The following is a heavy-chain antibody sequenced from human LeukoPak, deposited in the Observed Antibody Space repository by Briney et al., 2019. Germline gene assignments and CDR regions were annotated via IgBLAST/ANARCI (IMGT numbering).Heavy chain of an antibody. V-gene: IGHV3-23*01. CDR1: GFTFSSYA. CDR2: ISASGVST. J-gene: IGHJ3*02. CDR3: AKDVRAFLDAFDI. Sequence: GGSLRLSCAASGFTFSSYAMSWVRQAPGKGLEWVSTISASGVSTYYAGSVKGRFTISRDNSKNTLYLQMNSLRAEDTAVYYCAKDVRAFLDAFDIWGQGTMVTVSS.